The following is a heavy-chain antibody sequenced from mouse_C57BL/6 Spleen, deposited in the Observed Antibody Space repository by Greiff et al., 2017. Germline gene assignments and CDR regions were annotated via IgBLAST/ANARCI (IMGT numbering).Heavy chain of an antibody. V-gene: IGHV3-6*01. Sequence: DVKLQESGPGLVKPSQSLSLTCSVTGYSITSGYYWNWIRQFPGNKLEWMGYISYDGSNNYNPSLKNRISITRDTSKNQFFLKLNSVTTEDTATDCCARGDYYGSGAYWGQGTLVTVSA. CDR3: ARGDYYGSGAY. CDR2: ISYDGSN. D-gene: IGHD1-1*01. CDR1: GYSITSGYY. J-gene: IGHJ3*01.